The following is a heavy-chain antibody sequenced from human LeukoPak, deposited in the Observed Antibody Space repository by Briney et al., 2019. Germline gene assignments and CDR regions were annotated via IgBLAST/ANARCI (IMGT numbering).Heavy chain of an antibody. CDR3: ARVDYYGSGSYFPSAFDI. Sequence: GGSLRLSCAASGFTFDDYGMSWVRQAAGTGLEWVSGINWNGGRTGYADSVKGRFTISRDNAKNSLYLQMNSLRAEDTAVYYCARVDYYGSGSYFPSAFDIWGQGTMVTVSS. CDR1: GFTFDDYG. J-gene: IGHJ3*02. D-gene: IGHD3-10*01. CDR2: INWNGGRT. V-gene: IGHV3-20*04.